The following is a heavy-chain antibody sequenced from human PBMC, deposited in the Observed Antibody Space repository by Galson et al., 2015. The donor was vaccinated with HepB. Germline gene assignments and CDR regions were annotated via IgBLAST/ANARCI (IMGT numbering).Heavy chain of an antibody. V-gene: IGHV3-21*01. D-gene: IGHD3-3*01. CDR2: ISSSSSYI. J-gene: IGHJ6*03. Sequence: SLRLSCAASGFTFSSYSMNWVRQAPGKGLEWVSSISSSSSYIYYADSVKGRFTISRDNSKNSLYLQMNSLRAEDTAVYYCAREMASDFWSGYLSYYYYYYMDVWGKGTTVTVSS. CDR1: GFTFSSYS. CDR3: AREMASDFWSGYLSYYYYYYMDV.